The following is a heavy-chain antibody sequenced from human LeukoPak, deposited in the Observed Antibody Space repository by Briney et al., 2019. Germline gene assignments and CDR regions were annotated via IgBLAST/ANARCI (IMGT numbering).Heavy chain of an antibody. Sequence: PGGSLRLSCAASGFTFSSYEMNWVRQAPGKGLEWVSYISSSGSTIYYADSVKGRFTISRDNAKNSLYLQMNSLRVEDTAVYYCARALGWSGYPNWFDPWGQGTLVTVSS. CDR3: ARALGWSGYPNWFDP. CDR2: ISSSGSTI. CDR1: GFTFSSYE. D-gene: IGHD3-3*01. J-gene: IGHJ5*02. V-gene: IGHV3-48*03.